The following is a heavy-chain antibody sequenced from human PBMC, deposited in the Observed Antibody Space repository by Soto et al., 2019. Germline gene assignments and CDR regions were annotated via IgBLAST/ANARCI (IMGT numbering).Heavy chain of an antibody. CDR2: LSGSGGTT. Sequence: GGSLRLSCAASGFTFSSYAMSWVRQAPGEGLEWVSTLSGSGGTTYYADSVKGRFTISRDNSNSTLSLQMNSLRAEDTAVYYCAKKLSSSSSYYYYYMDVWGKGTTVTVSS. D-gene: IGHD6-6*01. CDR1: GFTFSSYA. J-gene: IGHJ6*03. V-gene: IGHV3-23*01. CDR3: AKKLSSSSSYYYYYMDV.